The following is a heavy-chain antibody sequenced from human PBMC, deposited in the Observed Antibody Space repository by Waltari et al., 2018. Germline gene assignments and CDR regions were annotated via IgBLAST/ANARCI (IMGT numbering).Heavy chain of an antibody. J-gene: IGHJ4*02. CDR2: IILIFGTA. CDR1: GGTFISYA. CDR3: ATDSSGWYYFDY. Sequence: QVQLVQSGAEVKKPGSSVKVFCKASGGTFISYAISWVRQAPGQGLEWMGRIILIFGTANYAQKVQGRVTITADKSKSTAYMELSSLRSEDTAVYYCATDSSGWYYFDYWGQGTLVTVSS. V-gene: IGHV1-69*08. D-gene: IGHD6-19*01.